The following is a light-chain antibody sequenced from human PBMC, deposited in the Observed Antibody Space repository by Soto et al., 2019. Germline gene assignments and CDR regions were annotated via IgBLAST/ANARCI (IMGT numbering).Light chain of an antibody. J-gene: IGLJ2*01. CDR1: SSDIGVYNY. CDR2: EVT. V-gene: IGLV2-14*01. Sequence: QSVLTQPASVSGSPGQSITISCTGTSSDIGVYNYVSWYQQHPGKAPKLIISEVTKRPSGVSNRFSGSKSGNTASLTISGLQTEDEADYYCSSYTTTNTLVFGGGTKLTVL. CDR3: SSYTTTNTLV.